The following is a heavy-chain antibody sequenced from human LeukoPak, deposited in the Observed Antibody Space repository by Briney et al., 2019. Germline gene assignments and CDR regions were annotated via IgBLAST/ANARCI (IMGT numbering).Heavy chain of an antibody. D-gene: IGHD3-3*01. CDR2: ISWNSGTI. Sequence: GGSLRLSCAASGLTFDDYAMHWVRQAPGKGLEWVSSISWNSGTIGNADSVEGRFTISRDNAKNSLYLQMNSLRAEDTALYYCAKDISGVPDAVSVDVWGQGTMVTVSS. CDR3: AKDISGVPDAVSVDV. V-gene: IGHV3-9*01. CDR1: GLTFDDYA. J-gene: IGHJ3*01.